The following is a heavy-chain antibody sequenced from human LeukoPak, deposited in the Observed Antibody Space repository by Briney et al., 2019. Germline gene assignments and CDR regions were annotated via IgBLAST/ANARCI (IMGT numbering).Heavy chain of an antibody. D-gene: IGHD2-2*01. Sequence: SETLSLTCTVSGGSISSYYWSWIRQPPGKGLEWIGYIYYSGSTNYNPSLKSRVTISVDTSKNQFSLKLSSVTAADTAVYYCARAGVVPVSPIDYWGQGTLVTVSS. V-gene: IGHV4-59*08. CDR3: ARAGVVPVSPIDY. CDR1: GGSISSYY. J-gene: IGHJ4*02. CDR2: IYYSGST.